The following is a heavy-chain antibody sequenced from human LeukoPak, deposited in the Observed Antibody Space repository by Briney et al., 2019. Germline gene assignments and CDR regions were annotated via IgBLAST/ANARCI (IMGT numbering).Heavy chain of an antibody. J-gene: IGHJ6*02. CDR1: GYTLTELS. Sequence: ASVKVSCKVSGYTLTELSMHWVRQAPGIGLEWMGGFDPEDGETIYAQKFQGRVTMTEDTSTDTAYMELSSLRSEDTAVYYCATAPLYYYDSSGYSLPNYGMDVWGQGTTVTVSS. CDR2: FDPEDGET. D-gene: IGHD3-22*01. V-gene: IGHV1-24*01. CDR3: ATAPLYYYDSSGYSLPNYGMDV.